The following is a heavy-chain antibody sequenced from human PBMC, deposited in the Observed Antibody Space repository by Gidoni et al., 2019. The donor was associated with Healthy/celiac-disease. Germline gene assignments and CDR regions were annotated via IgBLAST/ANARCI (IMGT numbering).Heavy chain of an antibody. CDR1: GFPFSSNA. D-gene: IGHD2-2*03. CDR2: ISGRGGST. Sequence: EVQLLESGGGLVQPGGSLILSCAASGFPFSSNAMSWVRQDPGKGLEWVSDISGRGGSTYYADSVKGRFTISRDNSKNTLDMQMNSLRAEDTAVYYCAKDGSTSFRWFDPWGQGTLVTVSS. CDR3: AKDGSTSFRWFDP. J-gene: IGHJ5*02. V-gene: IGHV3-23*01.